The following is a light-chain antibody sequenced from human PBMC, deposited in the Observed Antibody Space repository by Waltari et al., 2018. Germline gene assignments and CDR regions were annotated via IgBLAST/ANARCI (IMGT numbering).Light chain of an antibody. Sequence: EIVLTQSPGTLYLSPGERATLSCRARQSVYSNYLAWYQQNPGQAPRLLAYGASNRAAGIPDRFTGSGSGTDFTLTISRLEHEDFAVYYCQQYGTSSSFGQGTRLEIK. CDR2: GAS. V-gene: IGKV3-20*01. J-gene: IGKJ5*01. CDR1: QSVYSNY. CDR3: QQYGTSSS.